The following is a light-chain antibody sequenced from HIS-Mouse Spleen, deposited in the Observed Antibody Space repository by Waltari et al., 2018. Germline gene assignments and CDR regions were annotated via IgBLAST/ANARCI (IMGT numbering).Light chain of an antibody. J-gene: IGLJ3*02. CDR2: RNK. CDR1: SSNIGSNY. CDR3: AAWDDSLSGPV. Sequence: QSVLTQPPSASGTPGQRVTISCSGSSSNIGSNYVYWYQQLPGTAPQLLIYRNKQRPQGVPDRFSGSKSGTSASLAISGLRSEDEADYYCAAWDDSLSGPVFGGGTKLTVL. V-gene: IGLV1-47*01.